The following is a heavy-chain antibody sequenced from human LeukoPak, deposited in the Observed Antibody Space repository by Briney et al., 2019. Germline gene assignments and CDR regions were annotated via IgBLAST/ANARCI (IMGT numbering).Heavy chain of an antibody. CDR3: AREGYNWNERRGAFDI. D-gene: IGHD1-20*01. V-gene: IGHV3-23*01. Sequence: PGGSLRLSCAASGFSFSTYAMSWVRQAPGKGLEWVSAISGSASGVTTYYADSVKGRFTISRDNSKNTLYLQMNSLRAEDTAVYYCAREGYNWNERRGAFDIWGQGTMVTVSS. CDR2: ISGSASGVTT. CDR1: GFSFSTYA. J-gene: IGHJ3*02.